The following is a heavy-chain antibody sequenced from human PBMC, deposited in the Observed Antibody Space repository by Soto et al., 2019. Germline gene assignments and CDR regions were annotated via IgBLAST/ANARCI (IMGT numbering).Heavy chain of an antibody. J-gene: IGHJ5*02. D-gene: IGHD3-16*01. Sequence: QITLKESGPTLVKPTPTLTLTCTFSGFSLTTRGEGVGWIRQPPGKALECLELIYWDDAKRYSPSLQSRLSITKDTTKNQVVLTMTNVDPVDTATYYCAHIPNYYQYDWFDPWGQGTLVSVSS. CDR1: GFSLTTRGEG. V-gene: IGHV2-5*02. CDR3: AHIPNYYQYDWFDP. CDR2: IYWDDAK.